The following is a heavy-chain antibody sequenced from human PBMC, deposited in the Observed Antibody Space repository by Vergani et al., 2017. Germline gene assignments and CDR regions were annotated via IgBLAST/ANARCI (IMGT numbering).Heavy chain of an antibody. V-gene: IGHV3-30-3*01. CDR3: ASSSGGSCYSVLCYMDV. CDR1: GFTFSSYA. J-gene: IGHJ6*03. CDR2: ISYDGSNK. D-gene: IGHD2-15*01. Sequence: QVQLVESGGGVVQPGRSLRLSFAASGFTFSSYAMHWVRQAPGKGLEWVAVISYDGSNKYYADSVKGRFTISRDNSKNTLYLQMNSLRAEDTAVYYCASSSGGSCYSVLCYMDVWGKGTTVTVSS.